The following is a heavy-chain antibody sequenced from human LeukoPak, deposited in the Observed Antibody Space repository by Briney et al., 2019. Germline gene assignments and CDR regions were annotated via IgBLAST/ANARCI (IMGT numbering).Heavy chain of an antibody. J-gene: IGHJ4*02. CDR2: IYYSGST. D-gene: IGHD4-11*01. Sequence: SETLSLTCTVSGGSISSSSYYWGWLRQPPGKGLEWIGSIYYSGSTYYNPSLKSRVTISVDTSKNQFSLKLSSVTAADTAVYYCARLPTVGYFDYWGQGTLVTVSS. CDR3: ARLPTVGYFDY. CDR1: GGSISSSSYY. V-gene: IGHV4-39*01.